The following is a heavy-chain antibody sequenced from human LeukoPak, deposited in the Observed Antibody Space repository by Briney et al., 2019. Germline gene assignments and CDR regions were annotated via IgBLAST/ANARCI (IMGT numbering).Heavy chain of an antibody. V-gene: IGHV4-59*01. CDR2: IYYSGST. J-gene: IGHJ3*02. D-gene: IGHD3-10*01. CDR3: ARIVRGVISPDDAFDI. CDR1: GGSISSYY. Sequence: SETLSLTCTVSGGSISSYYWSWIRQPPGKGLEWIGYIYYSGSTNYNPSLKSRVTISVDTSTNQFSLKLSSVTAADTAVYYCARIVRGVISPDDAFDIWGQGTMVTVSS.